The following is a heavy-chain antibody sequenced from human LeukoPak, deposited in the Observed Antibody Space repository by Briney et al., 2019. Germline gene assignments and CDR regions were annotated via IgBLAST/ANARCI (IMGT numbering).Heavy chain of an antibody. D-gene: IGHD3-3*01. Sequence: GASVKVSCKASGYTFTGYYIHWVRQAPGQGLEWMGWINPNSGGTNYAQKFQGRVTMTRDTSISTAYMELSRLRSDDTAVYYCARDVTYDFWSGYPDYWGQGTLVTVSS. CDR1: GYTFTGYY. J-gene: IGHJ4*02. CDR2: INPNSGGT. CDR3: ARDVTYDFWSGYPDY. V-gene: IGHV1-2*02.